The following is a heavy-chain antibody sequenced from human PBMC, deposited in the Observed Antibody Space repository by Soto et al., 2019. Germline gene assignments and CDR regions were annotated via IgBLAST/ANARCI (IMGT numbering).Heavy chain of an antibody. J-gene: IGHJ4*02. V-gene: IGHV3-23*01. Sequence: GSLRLSCEASGFSFSSYAMSWVRHAPGKGLEWVSAISGSGGSTYYADSVKGRFTISRDNSKNTLYLQMNSLRAEDTAVYYCAKDTVEHIVVVTAIHNWGQGTLVTVSS. CDR3: AKDTVEHIVVVTAIHN. CDR2: ISGSGGST. D-gene: IGHD2-21*02. CDR1: GFSFSSYA.